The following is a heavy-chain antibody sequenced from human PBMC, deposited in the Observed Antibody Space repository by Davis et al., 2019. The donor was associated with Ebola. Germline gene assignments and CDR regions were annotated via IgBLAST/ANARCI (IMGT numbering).Heavy chain of an antibody. CDR1: GFTFDDYA. CDR2: ISRDSGNI. CDR3: ARAASTFDYYYAMDV. Sequence: SCAASGFTFDDYAMHWVRQAPGKGLEWVSSISRDSGNIGYADSVKGRFTVSRDNAKNSLNLQMNSLGPEDTALYYCARAASTFDYYYAMDVWGQGTTVT. J-gene: IGHJ6*02. D-gene: IGHD3-3*01. V-gene: IGHV3-9*01.